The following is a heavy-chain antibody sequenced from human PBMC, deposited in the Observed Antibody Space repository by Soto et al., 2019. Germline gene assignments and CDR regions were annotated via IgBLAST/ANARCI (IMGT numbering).Heavy chain of an antibody. CDR3: AREWGLLPYYVMNV. CDR1: GGSINTNTYY. J-gene: IGHJ6*02. Sequence: SETLSLTCAVSGGSINTNTYYWGWIRQPPGKGLEWIGYISYTGRTKYNPSLQSRVTISVDTSKNDFSLNLSSVTAADTAVYFCAREWGLLPYYVMNVWGHGTAVTVSS. CDR2: ISYTGRT. V-gene: IGHV4-61*03. D-gene: IGHD7-27*01.